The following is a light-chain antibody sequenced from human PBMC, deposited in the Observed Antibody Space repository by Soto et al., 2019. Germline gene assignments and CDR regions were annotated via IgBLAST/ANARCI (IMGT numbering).Light chain of an antibody. V-gene: IGKV3-11*02. CDR1: QSVGSY. CDR3: QQRSNWPPLT. Sequence: EIVVTQCPATVSLSPGERATLSCRTSQSVGSYLAWYQKKPGQAPRLLIYDASNRATGIPARFSGSGSGRDFTLTISSLEPEDFAVYYCQQRSNWPPLTFGGGTKVEIK. J-gene: IGKJ4*01. CDR2: DAS.